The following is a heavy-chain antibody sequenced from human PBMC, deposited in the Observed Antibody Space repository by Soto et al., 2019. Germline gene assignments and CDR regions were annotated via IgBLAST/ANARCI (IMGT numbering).Heavy chain of an antibody. CDR3: ARLGYYDFWSGYYHGMDV. V-gene: IGHV5-51*01. J-gene: IGHJ6*02. D-gene: IGHD3-3*01. Sequence: PGESLKISCKGSGYSFTSYWIGWVRQMPGKGLEWMGIIYPGDSDTRYSPSFQGQVTTSADKSISTAYLQWSSLKASDTATYYCARLGYYDFWSGYYHGMDVWGQGTTVTVSS. CDR1: GYSFTSYW. CDR2: IYPGDSDT.